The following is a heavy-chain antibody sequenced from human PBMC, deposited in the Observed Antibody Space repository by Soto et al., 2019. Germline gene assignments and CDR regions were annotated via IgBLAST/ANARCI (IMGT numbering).Heavy chain of an antibody. J-gene: IGHJ4*02. CDR1: GFTFSSYA. D-gene: IGHD1-26*01. Sequence: EVQLLESGGGLVQPGGSLRLSCAASGFTFSSYAMSWVRQAPGKGLEWVSAISGSGGSTYYADSVKGRFTISRDNSKTTLYLQMNSLRAEDTAVYYCAKGRMEWELPRGDFDYWGQGTLVTVSS. CDR3: AKGRMEWELPRGDFDY. CDR2: ISGSGGST. V-gene: IGHV3-23*01.